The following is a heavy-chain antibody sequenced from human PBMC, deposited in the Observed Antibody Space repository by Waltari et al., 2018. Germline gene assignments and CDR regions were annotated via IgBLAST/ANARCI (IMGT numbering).Heavy chain of an antibody. V-gene: IGHV4-34*02. J-gene: IGHJ4*02. Sequence: QVQVQQWGAGLVKPSETPSLTCAVYGGSFIGYYWSCLRQPPGKALEWIGEIDHSGVTNYNPSVKSRATMSLDTSKNQFSLKLSSLTAADTAVYYCAGGTASAWELGHSWGQGTLVTVSS. D-gene: IGHD1-26*01. CDR1: GGSFIGYY. CDR3: AGGTASAWELGHS. CDR2: IDHSGVT.